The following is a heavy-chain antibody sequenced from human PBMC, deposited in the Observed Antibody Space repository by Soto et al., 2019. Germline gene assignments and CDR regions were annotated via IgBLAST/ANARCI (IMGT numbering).Heavy chain of an antibody. CDR2: IYHSGST. D-gene: IGHD6-13*01. J-gene: IGHJ6*02. V-gene: IGHV4-4*02. CDR1: GGSISSSNW. CDR3: ARDQEIIAAAGTGGMDV. Sequence: SETLSLTCAVSGGSISSSNWWSWVRQPPGKGLEWIGEIYHSGSTNYNPSLKSRVTISVDKSKNQFSLKLSSVTAADTAVYYCARDQEIIAAAGTGGMDVWGQGTTVTVSS.